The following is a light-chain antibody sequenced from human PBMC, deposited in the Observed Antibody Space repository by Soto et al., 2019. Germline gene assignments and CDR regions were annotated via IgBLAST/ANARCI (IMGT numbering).Light chain of an antibody. Sequence: EIVMTQSPATLSVSPGERATLSCRASQSVSHNLAWYQQKPGQAPRLLFYGASFRATGVPARFSGSGSGPAFTLTISSLQSEDFAIYYCQQSNNWPYTFGQGTKLEIK. CDR2: GAS. J-gene: IGKJ2*01. V-gene: IGKV3-15*01. CDR1: QSVSHN. CDR3: QQSNNWPYT.